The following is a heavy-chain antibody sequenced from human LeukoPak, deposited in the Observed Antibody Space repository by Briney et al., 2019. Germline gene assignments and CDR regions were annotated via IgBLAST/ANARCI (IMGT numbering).Heavy chain of an antibody. V-gene: IGHV4-61*01. CDR1: GGSVSSGSYY. Sequence: KASETLSLTCTVSGGSVSSGSYYWSWIRQPPGKGLEWIGYIYYSGSTNYNPSLKSRVTISVDTSKNQFSLKLSSVTAADTAVYYCARDSLWFGSGMDVWGKGTTVTVSS. CDR2: IYYSGST. CDR3: ARDSLWFGSGMDV. J-gene: IGHJ6*04. D-gene: IGHD3-10*01.